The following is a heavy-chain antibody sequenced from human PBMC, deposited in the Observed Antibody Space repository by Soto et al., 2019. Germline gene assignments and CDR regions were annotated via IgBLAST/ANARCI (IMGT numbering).Heavy chain of an antibody. CDR3: ASATYYDGSGKRHVRWMPGAFDI. J-gene: IGHJ3*02. Sequence: QVQLQESGPGLVKPSQTLSLTGTVSGGSISSWGYYWRWIRQHPGKGLEWMGYIYYSGSTYYNPTLQSRVTISVDTSKNQFSLKLSSVTAADTAVYYCASATYYDGSGKRHVRWMPGAFDIWGQGTMVTVSS. V-gene: IGHV4-31*03. CDR1: GGSISSWGYY. D-gene: IGHD3-10*01. CDR2: IYYSGST.